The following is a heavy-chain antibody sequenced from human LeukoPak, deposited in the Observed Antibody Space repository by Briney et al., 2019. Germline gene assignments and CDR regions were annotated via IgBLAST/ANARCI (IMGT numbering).Heavy chain of an antibody. J-gene: IGHJ2*01. CDR2: IIPNSGGT. D-gene: IGHD6-13*01. CDR3: ARGGAAPEGYWFFDL. Sequence: ASVKVSCRSSGYTFTGYYLHWVRQAPGQGLEWMGWIIPNSGGTNYAQKFQGRVTMTRDTSISTAYMDLSRLRSDDTAVYYCARGGAAPEGYWFFDLWGHGTLVTVSS. CDR1: GYTFTGYY. V-gene: IGHV1-2*02.